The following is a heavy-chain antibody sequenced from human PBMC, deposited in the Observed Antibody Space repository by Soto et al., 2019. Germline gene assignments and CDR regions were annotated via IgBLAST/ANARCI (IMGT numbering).Heavy chain of an antibody. D-gene: IGHD4-17*01. CDR2: IYYSGST. CDR3: PRGPYGDYKFGYFDY. V-gene: IGHV4-39*01. CDR1: GGSISSSSYY. J-gene: IGHJ4*02. Sequence: QLQLQESGPGLVKPSETLSLTCTVSGGSISSSSYYWGWIRQPPGKGLEWIGSIYYSGSTYYNPSLKSRVTISVDTSKNQFSLKLSSVTAADTAVYYCPRGPYGDYKFGYFDYWGQGTLVTVSS.